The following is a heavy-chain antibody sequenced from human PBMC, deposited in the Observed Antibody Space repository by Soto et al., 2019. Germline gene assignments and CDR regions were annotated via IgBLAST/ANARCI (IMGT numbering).Heavy chain of an antibody. CDR3: ARNKALLWFGELSPYYYYGMDV. CDR1: GGTFSSYA. V-gene: IGHV1-69*12. D-gene: IGHD3-10*01. CDR2: IIPIFGTA. J-gene: IGHJ6*02. Sequence: QVQLVQSGAEVKKPGSSVKVSCKASGGTFSSYAISWVRQAPGQGLEWMGGIIPIFGTANYAQKFQGRVTITADDSTSTAYMELSSLRSEDTAVYYCARNKALLWFGELSPYYYYGMDVWGQGTTVTVSS.